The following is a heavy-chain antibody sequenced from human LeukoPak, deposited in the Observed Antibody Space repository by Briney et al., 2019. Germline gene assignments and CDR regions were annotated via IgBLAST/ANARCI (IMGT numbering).Heavy chain of an antibody. Sequence: PPGGSLRLSCAXSXXTFXAXXXXXXXXXXXXXXXWXXNIXQDGSAXHYVDSVXGXFIISRDNAKNSLYLDMNSLRGXDTAIYYCARDYYASGSHDFWGQGTLVTVSS. D-gene: IGHD3-10*01. J-gene: IGHJ4*02. CDR2: IXQDGSAX. CDR1: XXTFXAXX. CDR3: ARDYYASGSHDF. V-gene: IGHV3-7*04.